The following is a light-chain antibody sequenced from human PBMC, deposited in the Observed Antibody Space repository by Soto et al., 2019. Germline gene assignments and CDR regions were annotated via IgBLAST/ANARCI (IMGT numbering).Light chain of an antibody. J-gene: IGKJ1*01. CDR1: QSVSRN. Sequence: EIVMTQSPATLSVSPGERATLSCRASQSVSRNVAGYQQKPGQAPRLLIHDASTRATVISVRFSGSGSWTEFTLTISSPQSADFAVYYCQQYNNWLWTFGQGTKVEIK. V-gene: IGKV3-15*01. CDR3: QQYNNWLWT. CDR2: DAS.